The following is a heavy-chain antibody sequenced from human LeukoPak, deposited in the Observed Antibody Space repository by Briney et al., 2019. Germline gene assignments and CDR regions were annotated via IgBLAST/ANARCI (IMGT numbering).Heavy chain of an antibody. Sequence: SETLSFTCAVYGGSFSGYYWSWIRQPPGKGLEWIGEINHSGSTNYNPSLKSRVTISVDTSKNQFSLKLSSVTAADTAVYYCAKDFCSGGSCYSLNYWGQGTLVTVSS. J-gene: IGHJ4*02. CDR2: INHSGST. CDR3: AKDFCSGGSCYSLNY. V-gene: IGHV4-34*01. CDR1: GGSFSGYY. D-gene: IGHD2-15*01.